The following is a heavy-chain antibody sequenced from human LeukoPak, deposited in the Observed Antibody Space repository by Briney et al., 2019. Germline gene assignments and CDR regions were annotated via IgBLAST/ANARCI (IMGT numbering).Heavy chain of an antibody. Sequence: ESGPTLVRPTQTLTLTCTFSGFSLTTTGVGVAWIRQPPGEALEWLALIYWDDNKRYNPSLKSRLTITKDTSKNQVVLTMTNMDPVDTGAYYCAHATVEYGFGIWCQGTMVTVSS. D-gene: IGHD4-23*01. CDR3: AHATVEYGFGI. CDR2: IYWDDNK. J-gene: IGHJ3*02. V-gene: IGHV2-5*02. CDR1: GFSLTTTGVG.